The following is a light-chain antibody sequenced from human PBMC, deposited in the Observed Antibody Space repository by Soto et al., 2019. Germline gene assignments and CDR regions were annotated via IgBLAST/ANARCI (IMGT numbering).Light chain of an antibody. CDR3: HQYGSLPLT. V-gene: IGKV3-20*01. CDR1: QSVTRTN. J-gene: IGKJ4*01. Sequence: EIVLTQSPGTLSLSPGERATLSCRASQSVTRTNIAWYQQKPGQAPRLLIYGTSIRANGIPDRFSGSGSGTDFTLIISRLEREDFVVYYCHQYGSLPLTFGGGTKVDIK. CDR2: GTS.